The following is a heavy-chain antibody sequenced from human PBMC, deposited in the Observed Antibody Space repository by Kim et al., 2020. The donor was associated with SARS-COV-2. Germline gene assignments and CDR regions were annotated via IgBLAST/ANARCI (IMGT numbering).Heavy chain of an antibody. CDR1: GFTFDDYA. CDR2: ISWNSGSI. V-gene: IGHV3-9*01. CDR3: AKDIRLGYSSSSGLDY. D-gene: IGHD6-6*01. Sequence: GGSLRLSCAASGFTFDDYAMHWVRQAPGKGLEWVSGISWNSGSIGYADSVKGRFTISRDNAKNSLYLQMNSLRAEDTALYYCAKDIRLGYSSSSGLDYWGQGTLVTVSS. J-gene: IGHJ4*02.